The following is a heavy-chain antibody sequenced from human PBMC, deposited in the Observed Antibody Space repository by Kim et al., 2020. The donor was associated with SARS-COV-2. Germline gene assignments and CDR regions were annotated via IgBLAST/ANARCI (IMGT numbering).Heavy chain of an antibody. J-gene: IGHJ6*02. CDR1: GFTFSSHW. V-gene: IGHV3-74*01. Sequence: GGSLRLSCAASGFTFSSHWMHWVRQAPGKGLVWVSRINTDGTNTRYEDSVKGRFTISRDNAKNTLYLQMNSLRADDTAVYYCVRGAYYYYGTDVWGQGTTVTVSS. CDR3: VRGAYYYYGTDV. CDR2: INTDGTNT.